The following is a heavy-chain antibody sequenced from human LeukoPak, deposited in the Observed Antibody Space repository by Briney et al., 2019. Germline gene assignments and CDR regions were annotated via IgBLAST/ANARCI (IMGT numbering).Heavy chain of an antibody. Sequence: GESLKISCKGSGYSFTSYWIGWVRQMPGKGLEWMGIIYPGDSDTRYSPSFQGQVTISADKSISTAYLQWSSLKASDTAMYYCARRYFDWLLDPVYFDYWGQGTLVTVSS. CDR1: GYSFTSYW. CDR3: ARRYFDWLLDPVYFDY. J-gene: IGHJ4*02. V-gene: IGHV5-51*01. D-gene: IGHD3-9*01. CDR2: IYPGDSDT.